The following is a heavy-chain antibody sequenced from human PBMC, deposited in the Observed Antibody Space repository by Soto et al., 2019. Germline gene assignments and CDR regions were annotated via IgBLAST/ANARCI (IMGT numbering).Heavy chain of an antibody. D-gene: IGHD2-15*01. J-gene: IGHJ5*02. CDR3: ARCSGSSGSFWFDP. CDR1: GDIFTNYG. CDR2: ISGHNDNT. V-gene: IGHV1-18*01. Sequence: ASVKVSCKTSGDIFTNYGITWVRQAPGQGREWVGWISGHNDNTKYAQKVQGRVTLTTDTSTSTAYMELRNLISDDTAVYHCARCSGSSGSFWFDPLGQGTLVSVSS.